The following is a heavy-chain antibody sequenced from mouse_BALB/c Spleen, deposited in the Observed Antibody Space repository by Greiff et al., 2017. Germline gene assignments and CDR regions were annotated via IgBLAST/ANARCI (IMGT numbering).Heavy chain of an antibody. J-gene: IGHJ2*01. D-gene: IGHD2-2*01. CDR1: GYTFTSYW. Sequence: EVQLQQSGTVLARPGASVKMSCKASGYTFTSYWMHWVKQRPGQGLEWIGAIYPGNSDTSYNQKFKGKAKLTAVTSTSTAYMELSSLTNEDSAVYYCTGYGYDGYFDYWGQGTTLTVSS. CDR2: IYPGNSDT. V-gene: IGHV1-5*01. CDR3: TGYGYDGYFDY.